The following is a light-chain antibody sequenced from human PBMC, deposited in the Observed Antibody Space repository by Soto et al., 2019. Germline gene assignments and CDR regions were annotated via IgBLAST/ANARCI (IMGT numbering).Light chain of an antibody. J-gene: IGKJ2*01. Sequence: DIQMTQSPSTLSAYVGERVTITCRASQSISPWLAWYQKKPGKAPNLLIYRASNLQTGVPSRFSGSGSGTEFTLTISSLQPDDFATYYCQQYRGRPYTFGQETKLEIE. CDR3: QQYRGRPYT. CDR1: QSISPW. V-gene: IGKV1-5*03. CDR2: RAS.